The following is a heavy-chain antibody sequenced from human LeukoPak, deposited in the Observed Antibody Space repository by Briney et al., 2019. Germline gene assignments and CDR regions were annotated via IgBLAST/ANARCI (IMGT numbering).Heavy chain of an antibody. Sequence: SETLSLTCTVSGGSISSYYWSWIRQPPGKGLEWIGNIFSSGSTNYNPSLKSRVTISVDTSKNQFSLKLTSVTAADTAVYYCAAAPHLTGYYMWGQGALVTVSS. CDR2: IFSSGST. D-gene: IGHD3-9*01. V-gene: IGHV4-59*01. J-gene: IGHJ4*02. CDR1: GGSISSYY. CDR3: AAAPHLTGYYM.